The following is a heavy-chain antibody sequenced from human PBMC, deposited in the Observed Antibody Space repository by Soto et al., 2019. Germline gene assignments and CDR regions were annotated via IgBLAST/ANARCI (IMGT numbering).Heavy chain of an antibody. V-gene: IGHV3-48*02. J-gene: IGHJ6*01. CDR2: ISSSSSTI. D-gene: IGHD2-15*01. CDR3: ARAAGHIVVVVAATRGGMDV. Sequence: GGSLRLSCAASGFTFSSYSMNCVRQTPGKGLEWVSYISSSSSTIYYADSVKGRFTISRDNAKNSLYLQMNSLRYEDTAVYYWARAAGHIVVVVAATRGGMDVWGQGTTVTVS. CDR1: GFTFSSYS.